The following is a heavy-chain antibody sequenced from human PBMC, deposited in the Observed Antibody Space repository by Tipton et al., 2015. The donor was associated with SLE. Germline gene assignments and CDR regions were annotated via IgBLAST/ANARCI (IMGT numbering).Heavy chain of an antibody. V-gene: IGHV3-30*04. J-gene: IGHJ6*02. Sequence: SLRLSCAASGFTFSSYAMHWVRQAPGKGLEWVAVISYDGSNKYYADSVKGRFTISRDNSKNTLYLQMNSLRAEDTAVYYCARDLDSSSSRDYYYGMDVWGQGTTVTVSS. CDR2: ISYDGSNK. CDR3: ARDLDSSSSRDYYYGMDV. CDR1: GFTFSSYA. D-gene: IGHD6-6*01.